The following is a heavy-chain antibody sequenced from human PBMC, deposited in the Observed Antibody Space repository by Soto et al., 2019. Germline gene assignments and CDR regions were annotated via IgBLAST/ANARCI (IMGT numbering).Heavy chain of an antibody. CDR3: ARKDKSGYFNWFDP. CDR2: IFPSDSDT. Sequence: GESLKISCRTSGYRFTSYWIAWVRQMPGKGLEWMGIIFPSDSDTRYSASFQGQVTISADRSTSTVFLQWASLKASDTAVYFCARKDKSGYFNWFDPWGQGTPVTVSS. CDR1: GYRFTSYW. V-gene: IGHV5-51*01. D-gene: IGHD3-22*01. J-gene: IGHJ5*02.